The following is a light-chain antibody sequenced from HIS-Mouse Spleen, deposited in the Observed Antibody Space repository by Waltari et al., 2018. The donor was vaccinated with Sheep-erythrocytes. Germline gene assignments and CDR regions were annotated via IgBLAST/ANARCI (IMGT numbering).Light chain of an antibody. CDR3: QKSYSTPYT. Sequence: DIQMTQSPSSLSASVGDRVTITCRASQSISSYLNWYQQKPGKDPKLLIYAASRLQSAVPSRFSGSGSVTDFTLTISSLQPEDFATYYCQKSYSTPYTFGQGTKLEIK. V-gene: IGKV1-39*01. CDR1: QSISSY. J-gene: IGKJ2*01. CDR2: AAS.